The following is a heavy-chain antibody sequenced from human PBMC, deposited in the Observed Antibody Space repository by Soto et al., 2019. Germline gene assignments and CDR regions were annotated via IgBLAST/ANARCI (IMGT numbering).Heavy chain of an antibody. CDR3: ARGYYYYYGMDV. Sequence: TGGSLRLSCAASGFTVSSNYMSWVRQAPGKGLEWVSVIYSGGSTYYADSGKGRFTISRDNSKNTLYLQMNRPRAEDTAVYYCARGYYYYYGMDVWGQGTTVTVSS. CDR2: IYSGGST. V-gene: IGHV3-53*01. J-gene: IGHJ6*02. CDR1: GFTVSSNY.